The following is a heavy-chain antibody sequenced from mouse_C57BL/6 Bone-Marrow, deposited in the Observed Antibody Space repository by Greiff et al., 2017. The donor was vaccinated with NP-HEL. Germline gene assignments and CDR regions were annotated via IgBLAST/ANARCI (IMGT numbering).Heavy chain of an antibody. D-gene: IGHD1-1*01. CDR3: ATFSYYYGSSRYWYFDV. V-gene: IGHV2-5*01. Sequence: QVQLQQSGPGLVQPSQSLSITCTVSGFSLTSYGVHWVRQSPGKGLEWLGVIWRGGSTDYNAAFMSRLSTTKDNSKSQVFFKMNSLQADDTAIYYCATFSYYYGSSRYWYFDVWGTGTTVTVSS. J-gene: IGHJ1*03. CDR2: IWRGGST. CDR1: GFSLTSYG.